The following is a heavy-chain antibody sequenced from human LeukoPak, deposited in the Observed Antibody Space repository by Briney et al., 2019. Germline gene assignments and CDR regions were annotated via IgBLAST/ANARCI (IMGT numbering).Heavy chain of an antibody. J-gene: IGHJ4*02. CDR2: IKEDESEK. CDR3: ARIMNSSPDY. Sequence: GGSLRLSCAASGFIFSGAWMSWVRQAPGKGLEWVANIKEDESEKHYVDSVNGRFTISRDNAKNSVYLQMNSLRAEDTAVYYCARIMNSSPDYWGQGTLVTVSS. D-gene: IGHD6-13*01. V-gene: IGHV3-7*01. CDR1: GFIFSGAW.